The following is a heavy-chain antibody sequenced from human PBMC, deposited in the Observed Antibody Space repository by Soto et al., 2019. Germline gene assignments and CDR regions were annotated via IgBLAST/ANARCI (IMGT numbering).Heavy chain of an antibody. Sequence: SETLSLTCAVYGGSFSGYYWSWIRQPPGKGLEWIGEINHSGSTNYNPSLKSRVTISVDTSKNQFSLKLSSVTAADTAVYYCARAPRQVYDILTGYPKAPTFDYWGKETLVTVSS. CDR3: ARAPRQVYDILTGYPKAPTFDY. J-gene: IGHJ4*02. D-gene: IGHD3-9*01. CDR1: GGSFSGYY. CDR2: INHSGST. V-gene: IGHV4-34*01.